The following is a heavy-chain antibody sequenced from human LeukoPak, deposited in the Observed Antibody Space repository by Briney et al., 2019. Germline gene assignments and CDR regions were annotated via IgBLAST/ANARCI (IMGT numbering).Heavy chain of an antibody. Sequence: GASVKVSCKASGYTFTSYGISWMRQAPGQGLEWMGWISAYNGNTNYAQKLQGRVTMTTDTSTSTAYMELRSLRSDDTAVYYCARGQDYYASSGYWGYWGQGTLVTVSS. V-gene: IGHV1-18*01. CDR3: ARGQDYYASSGYWGY. J-gene: IGHJ4*02. D-gene: IGHD3-22*01. CDR2: ISAYNGNT. CDR1: GYTFTSYG.